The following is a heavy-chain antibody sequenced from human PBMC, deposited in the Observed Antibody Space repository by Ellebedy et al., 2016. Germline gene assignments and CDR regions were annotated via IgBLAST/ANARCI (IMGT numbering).Heavy chain of an antibody. D-gene: IGHD6-13*01. Sequence: GGSLRLSCAASGFTFSSYAMSWVRQAPGKGLEWVSAISGSGGSTYYADSVKGRFTISRDNSKNTLYLQMNSLRAEDTAVYYCTTDLYPRYSSSWYTPGVDYWGQGTLVTVSS. CDR2: ISGSGGST. J-gene: IGHJ4*02. CDR3: TTDLYPRYSSSWYTPGVDY. CDR1: GFTFSSYA. V-gene: IGHV3-23*01.